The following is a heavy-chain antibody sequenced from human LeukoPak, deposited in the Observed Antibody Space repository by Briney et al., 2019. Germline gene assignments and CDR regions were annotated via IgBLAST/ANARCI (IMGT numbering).Heavy chain of an antibody. CDR3: ARPIGSSWYGWFDP. J-gene: IGHJ5*02. CDR2: ISAYNGNT. CDR1: GYTFTSYG. D-gene: IGHD6-13*01. V-gene: IGHV1-18*01. Sequence: GASVKVSCKASGYTFTSYGISWVRQAPGQGLEWMGWISAYNGNTNYAQKLQGRVTMTTDTSTSTAYMELRGLRSDDTAVYYCARPIGSSWYGWFDPWGQGTLVTVSS.